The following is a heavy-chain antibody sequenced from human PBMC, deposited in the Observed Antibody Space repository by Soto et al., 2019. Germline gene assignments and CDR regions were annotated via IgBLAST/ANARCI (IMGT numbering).Heavy chain of an antibody. Sequence: SETLSLTCTVSGGSISGYYWSWIRQPPGKGLEWIGEINHSGSTNYNPSLKSRVTISVDTSKNQFSLKLRSVTAADTATYYCSREAIFDSGYWGQGTLVTVSS. J-gene: IGHJ4*02. CDR2: INHSGST. V-gene: IGHV4-34*01. CDR3: SREAIFDSGY. D-gene: IGHD3-3*01. CDR1: GGSISGYY.